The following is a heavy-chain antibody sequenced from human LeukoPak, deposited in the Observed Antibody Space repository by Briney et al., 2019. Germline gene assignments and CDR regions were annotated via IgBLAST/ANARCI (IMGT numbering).Heavy chain of an antibody. J-gene: IGHJ4*02. CDR3: ARRRDYFDY. V-gene: IGHV3-11*01. Sequence: GGSLRLSCVVSGFDLSDFYMSWIRQAPGKGLEWISYISSSGGNIYFADAVKGRFTMSRDNARGSLYLQMNSLRADDTAIYYCARRRDYFDYWGQGTLVTVSS. CDR2: ISSSGGNI. CDR1: GFDLSDFY.